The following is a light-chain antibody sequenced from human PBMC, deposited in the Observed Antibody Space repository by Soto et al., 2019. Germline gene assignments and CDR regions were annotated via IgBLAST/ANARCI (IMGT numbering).Light chain of an antibody. Sequence: DIQMTQSPSSLSASVGDRVTITCRASQGISHYLAWYQQKPGKVPKLLLYAASTLQSGVPSRFSGSGSGTDFTLTISSLQPEDVATYYCQKYNSAPPFGGGTKVEIK. J-gene: IGKJ4*02. CDR3: QKYNSAPP. V-gene: IGKV1-27*01. CDR2: AAS. CDR1: QGISHY.